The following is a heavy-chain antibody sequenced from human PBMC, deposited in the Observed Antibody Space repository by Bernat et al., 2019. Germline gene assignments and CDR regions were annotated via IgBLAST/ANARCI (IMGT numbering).Heavy chain of an antibody. V-gene: IGHV4-59*01. Sequence: QVQLQESGPGLVKPSETLSLTCTVSGGSISSYYWSWIRQPPGKGLEWIGYIYYSGSTNYNPSLKSRVTISVDTSKNQFSLKLSSVTAADTAVYYCARGGPGTVYYYYGMDVWGQGTTVTVSS. CDR2: IYYSGST. J-gene: IGHJ6*02. D-gene: IGHD4-17*01. CDR1: GGSISSYY. CDR3: ARGGPGTVYYYYGMDV.